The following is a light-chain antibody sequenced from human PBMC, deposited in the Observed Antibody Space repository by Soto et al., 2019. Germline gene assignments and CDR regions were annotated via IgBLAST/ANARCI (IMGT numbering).Light chain of an antibody. CDR2: DAS. V-gene: IGKV1-5*01. Sequence: DIQMTQSPSTLSASVGDRVTITCRASQSISSWLAWYQQKPGKAPKLLVYDASSLESGAPSRFSGSGSGTEFTLTISSLQPDDFATYYSQQYNSYSGTFGQGTKVEIK. CDR3: QQYNSYSGT. J-gene: IGKJ1*01. CDR1: QSISSW.